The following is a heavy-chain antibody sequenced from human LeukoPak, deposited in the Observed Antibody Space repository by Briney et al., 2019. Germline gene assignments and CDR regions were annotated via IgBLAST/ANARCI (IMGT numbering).Heavy chain of an antibody. V-gene: IGHV3-23*01. CDR3: AKKSGIAAAGDSDY. D-gene: IGHD6-25*01. CDR1: GFTFSSYA. Sequence: GGSLRLSCAASGFTFSSYAMSWVRQAPGQGLEWVSAISGSGGSTYYADSVKGRFTISRDNSKNTLYLQMNSLRAEDTAVYYCAKKSGIAAAGDSDYWGQGTLVTVSS. CDR2: ISGSGGST. J-gene: IGHJ4*02.